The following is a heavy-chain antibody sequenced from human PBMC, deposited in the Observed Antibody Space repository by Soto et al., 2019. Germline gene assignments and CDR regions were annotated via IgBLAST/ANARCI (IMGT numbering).Heavy chain of an antibody. CDR1: GYTFTSHG. CDR2: ISAYNGNT. CDR3: ARGTVTTGYYHYYMDV. D-gene: IGHD4-17*01. Sequence: QVQLVQSGAEVKKPGASVKVSCKPSGYTFTSHGISWVRQAPGQGLEWMGWISAYNGNTNYAQKFQGRFTMTTDTSTSTAYMDLRSLRSDDTAVYYCARGTVTTGYYHYYMDVWGKGTTVTVSS. V-gene: IGHV1-18*04. J-gene: IGHJ6*03.